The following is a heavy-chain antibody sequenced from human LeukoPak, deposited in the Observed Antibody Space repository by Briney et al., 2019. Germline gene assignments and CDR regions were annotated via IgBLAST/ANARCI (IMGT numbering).Heavy chain of an antibody. CDR2: ISYDGSNK. CDR1: GFTFSSYA. V-gene: IGHV3-30-3*01. J-gene: IGHJ2*01. D-gene: IGHD6-19*01. Sequence: GGSLRLSCAAAGFTFSSYAMHWVRQAPGKGLEWVAVISYDGSNKCYADSVKGRFTISRDNSKNTLYLQMNSLRSEDTAVYYCARMSVARYWYFDLWGRGTLVTVSS. CDR3: ARMSVARYWYFDL.